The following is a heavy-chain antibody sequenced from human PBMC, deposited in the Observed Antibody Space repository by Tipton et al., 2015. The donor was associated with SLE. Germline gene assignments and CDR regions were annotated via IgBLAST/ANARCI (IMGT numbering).Heavy chain of an antibody. D-gene: IGHD6-25*01. V-gene: IGHV4-39*01. Sequence: TLSLTCHVAGGAIRNSPYYWAWIRQPPGKRLEWIGSVFDTGYTAYKPSLEGRMSISVDTSNNEFSLKLSSVTAADTAVYFCARQDLGRAATLTFDIWGLGTLVTVSS. CDR2: VFDTGYT. CDR3: ARQDLGRAATLTFDI. CDR1: GGAIRNSPYY. J-gene: IGHJ4*02.